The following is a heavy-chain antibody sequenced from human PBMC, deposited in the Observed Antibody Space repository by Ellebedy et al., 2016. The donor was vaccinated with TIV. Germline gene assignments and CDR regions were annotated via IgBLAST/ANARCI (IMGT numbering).Heavy chain of an antibody. V-gene: IGHV4-4*07. CDR3: ASDTLRGIWES. CDR2: IYSDGTP. J-gene: IGHJ5*02. D-gene: IGHD3-3*01. CDR1: GGSITSHY. Sequence: MPSETLSLTCTVSGGSITSHYWSWIRQSAGKGLEWIGRIYSDGTPNYHPSLESRVTMSVDTSRSQFSLRLTSVTAADTAVYYCASDTLRGIWESWGQGTLVTVSS.